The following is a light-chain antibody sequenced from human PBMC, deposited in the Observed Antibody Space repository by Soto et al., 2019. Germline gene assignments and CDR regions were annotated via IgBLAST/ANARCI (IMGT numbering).Light chain of an antibody. CDR2: GAS. CDR1: QSVDSNY. Sequence: ETVVTRSPGTLSLSPGERATLSCRASQSVDSNYLAWYQQKPGQAPRLLIYGASTRATGIPDRFSGSGSGTDFTLTISKLEPEDFAVYHCQQYGRTPYTFGQGTKLEIK. CDR3: QQYGRTPYT. V-gene: IGKV3-20*01. J-gene: IGKJ2*01.